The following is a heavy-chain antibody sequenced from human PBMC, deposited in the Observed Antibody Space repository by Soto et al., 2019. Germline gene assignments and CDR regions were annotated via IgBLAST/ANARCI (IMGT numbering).Heavy chain of an antibody. CDR1: GFTFDDYT. Sequence: EVQLVESGGVVVQPGGSLRLSCAASGFTFDDYTMHWVRQAPGKGLEWVSLISWDGGSTYYADSVKGRFTISRDNSKNSLYLQMNSLSTEDTALYYCAKDSATVTTRLPYGMDVWGQGTTVTVSS. J-gene: IGHJ6*02. CDR3: AKDSATVTTRLPYGMDV. V-gene: IGHV3-43*01. D-gene: IGHD4-17*01. CDR2: ISWDGGST.